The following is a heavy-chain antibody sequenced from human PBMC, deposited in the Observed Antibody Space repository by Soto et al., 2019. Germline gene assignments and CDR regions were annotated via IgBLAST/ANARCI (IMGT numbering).Heavy chain of an antibody. CDR1: GYSFTSYW. Sequence: GESLKISCKGSGYSFTSYWISWVRQMPGKGLEWMGRIDPSDSYTNYSPSFQGHVTISADKSISTVYLQWSSLKASDTAMYYCARFNLEYSSSSYYYYYGMDVWGQGTTVTVSS. V-gene: IGHV5-10-1*01. CDR2: IDPSDSYT. J-gene: IGHJ6*02. D-gene: IGHD6-6*01. CDR3: ARFNLEYSSSSYYYYYGMDV.